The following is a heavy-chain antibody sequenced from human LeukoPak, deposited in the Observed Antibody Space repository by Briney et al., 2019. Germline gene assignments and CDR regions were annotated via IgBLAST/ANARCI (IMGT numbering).Heavy chain of an antibody. CDR1: GFTFSSYS. D-gene: IGHD2-15*01. Sequence: PGGSLRLSCAASGFTFSSYSMNWVRQAPGKGLEWVSSISSSSSYIYYADSVKGRFTISRDNAKNSLYLQMNSLRAEDTAVYYCARDLVQVSDIVVVDYWFDPWGQGTLVTVSS. V-gene: IGHV3-21*01. J-gene: IGHJ5*02. CDR3: ARDLVQVSDIVVVDYWFDP. CDR2: ISSSSSYI.